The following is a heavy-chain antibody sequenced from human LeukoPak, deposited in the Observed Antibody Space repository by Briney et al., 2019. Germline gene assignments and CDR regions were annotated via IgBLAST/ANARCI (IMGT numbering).Heavy chain of an antibody. D-gene: IGHD2-15*01. CDR1: GYTFTMYG. CDR3: ARVGCSGGNCYSSADY. V-gene: IGHV1-18*01. CDR2: ISGYSGNT. Sequence: GASVTVFCKTYGYTFTMYGVSWERQAPGQGLEWMGWISGYSGNTNYAQKVQARVTMTADTSTSTAYMELRSLRSDDTAVYYCARVGCSGGNCYSSADYWGQGTLVTVSS. J-gene: IGHJ4*02.